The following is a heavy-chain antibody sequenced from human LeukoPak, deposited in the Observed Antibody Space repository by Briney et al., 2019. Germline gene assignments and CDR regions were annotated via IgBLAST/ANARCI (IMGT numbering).Heavy chain of an antibody. V-gene: IGHV1-2*06. CDR2: LNPNSGGT. CDR3: ARVVPAAKDDAFDI. CDR1: GYTFTGYY. Sequence: GSVKVSCKASGYTFTGYYMHWVRQAPGQGLEWMGRLNPNSGGTNYAQKFQGRVTMTRDTSISTAYMELSRLRSDDTAVYYCARVVPAAKDDAFDIWGQGTMVTVSS. J-gene: IGHJ3*02. D-gene: IGHD2-2*01.